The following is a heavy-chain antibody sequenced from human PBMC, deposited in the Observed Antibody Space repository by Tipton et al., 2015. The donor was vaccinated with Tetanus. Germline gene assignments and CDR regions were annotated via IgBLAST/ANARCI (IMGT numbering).Heavy chain of an antibody. Sequence: TLSLTCAVYGGSFSGYYWSWIRQPPGKGLEWIGEINHSGSTNYNPSLKSRVTISVDTSKNQFSLKLSSVTAADTAVYYCARVTTVFYYYYGMDVWGQGTTVTVSS. J-gene: IGHJ6*02. CDR1: GGSFSGYY. V-gene: IGHV4-34*01. CDR3: ARVTTVFYYYYGMDV. CDR2: INHSGST. D-gene: IGHD4-17*01.